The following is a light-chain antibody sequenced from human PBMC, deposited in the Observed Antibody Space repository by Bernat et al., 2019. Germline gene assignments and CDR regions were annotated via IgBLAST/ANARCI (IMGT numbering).Light chain of an antibody. CDR2: GKN. CDR3: NSRDSSGNHLTV. J-gene: IGLJ3*02. V-gene: IGLV3-19*01. CDR1: SLRSYY. Sequence: SSELTQDPAVSVALGQTVRITCQGDSLRSYYASWYQQKPGQAPVLVIYGKNNRHSGIPDRFSGSSSGNTASLTITGAQAEDEADYYCNSRDSSGNHLTVFGGGTKLTVL.